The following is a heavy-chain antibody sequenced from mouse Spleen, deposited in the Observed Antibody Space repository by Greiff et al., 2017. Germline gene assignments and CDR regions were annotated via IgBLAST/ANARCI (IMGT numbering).Heavy chain of an antibody. CDR2: IYPGDGDT. D-gene: IGHD1-1*01. CDR3: ARSYYDGSPYYAMDY. Sequence: QVQLQQSGPELVKPGASVKISCKASGYAFSSSWMNWVKQRPGKGLEWIGRIYPGDGDTNYNGKFKGKATLTADKSSSTAYMQLSSLTSEDSAVYFCARSYYDGSPYYAMDYWGQGTSVTVSS. V-gene: IGHV1-82*01. CDR1: GYAFSSSW. J-gene: IGHJ4*01.